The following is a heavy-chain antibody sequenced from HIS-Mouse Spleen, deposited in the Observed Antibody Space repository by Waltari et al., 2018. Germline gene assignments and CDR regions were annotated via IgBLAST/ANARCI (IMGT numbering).Heavy chain of an antibody. Sequence: QLQLQESGPGLVKPSETLSLTCTVSGGSISSSSYYWGWIRQPPGKGLEWIGSIDYRAGTSYNPSLVTLVPRSVDTSKSQVSLRLSSVTAADTAVYYCAREIPYSSSWYDWYFDLWGRGTLVTVSS. J-gene: IGHJ2*01. CDR2: IDYRAGT. V-gene: IGHV4-39*07. CDR3: AREIPYSSSWYDWYFDL. CDR1: GGSISSSSYY. D-gene: IGHD6-13*01.